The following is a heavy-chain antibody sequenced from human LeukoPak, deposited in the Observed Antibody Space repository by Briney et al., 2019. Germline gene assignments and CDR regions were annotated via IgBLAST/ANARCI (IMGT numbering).Heavy chain of an antibody. CDR2: INYSGDT. CDR1: GGSISGYY. D-gene: IGHD5-18*01. Sequence: PSETLSLTCVVYGGSISGYYWTWIRQSPGKGLEWIGEINYSGDTSYNPPLESRVSLSMDTSKKQFSLKLTSVTAADTGVYYCARKGGKGYGYGPSDFWGQGTLVTASS. CDR3: ARKGGKGYGYGPSDF. V-gene: IGHV4-34*01. J-gene: IGHJ4*02.